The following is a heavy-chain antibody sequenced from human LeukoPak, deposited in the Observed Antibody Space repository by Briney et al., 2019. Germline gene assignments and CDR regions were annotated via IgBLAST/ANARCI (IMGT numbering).Heavy chain of an antibody. D-gene: IGHD3-9*01. J-gene: IGHJ6*02. V-gene: IGHV4-61*02. CDR1: GGSISSGSYY. Sequence: SQTLSLTCTVSGGSISSGSYYWSWIRQPAGKGLEWIGRIYTSGSTNYSPSLKSRVTISVDTSKNQFSLKLSSVTAADTAVYYCARGRLRYFDWSTKGVGYYGMDVWGQGTTVTVSS. CDR2: IYTSGST. CDR3: ARGRLRYFDWSTKGVGYYGMDV.